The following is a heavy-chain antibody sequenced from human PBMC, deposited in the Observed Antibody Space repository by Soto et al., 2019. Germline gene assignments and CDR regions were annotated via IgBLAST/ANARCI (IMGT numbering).Heavy chain of an antibody. CDR1: GFTFSSYS. J-gene: IGHJ4*02. CDR3: ARATVTTEFDY. CDR2: ISSSSSYI. V-gene: IGHV3-21*01. D-gene: IGHD4-17*01. Sequence: GGSLRLCCAASGFTFSSYSMNWVRQAPGKGLEWVSSISSSSSYIYYADSVKGRFTISRDNAKNSLYLQMNSLRAEETAVYYCARATVTTEFDYWGQGTLVTVSS.